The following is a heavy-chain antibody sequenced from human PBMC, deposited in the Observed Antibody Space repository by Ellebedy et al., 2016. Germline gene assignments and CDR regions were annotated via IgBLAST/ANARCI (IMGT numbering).Heavy chain of an antibody. D-gene: IGHD2-2*01. CDR1: GFTFSTNA. V-gene: IGHV3-74*01. CDR3: ARSSSHFDY. CDR2: IKSDGSST. Sequence: HTGGSLRLSCAASGFTFSTNAMTWVRQAPGKGLVWVSRIKSDGSSTSYADSVKGRFTISRDNAKNTLYLQMNSLRAEDTAVYYCARSSSHFDYWGQGTLVTVSS. J-gene: IGHJ4*02.